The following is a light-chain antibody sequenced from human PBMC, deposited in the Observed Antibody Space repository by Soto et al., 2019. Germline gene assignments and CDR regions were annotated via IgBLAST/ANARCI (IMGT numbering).Light chain of an antibody. J-gene: IGLJ1*01. CDR1: SSDIGGYNY. Sequence: QSALTQPASVSGSPGQSITISCAGTSSDIGGYNYVSWYQQHPGKAPKVMIYEVSNRPSGVSNRFSGSKSGNTPSLTISGLQAEDEADYYCSSYTSSSTLYVFGTGTKVTVL. CDR2: EVS. V-gene: IGLV2-14*01. CDR3: SSYTSSSTLYV.